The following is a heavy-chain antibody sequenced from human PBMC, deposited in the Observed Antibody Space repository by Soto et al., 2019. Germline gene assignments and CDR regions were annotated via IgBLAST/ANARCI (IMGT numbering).Heavy chain of an antibody. CDR3: ARGGYSYGLIGWFDP. V-gene: IGHV4-59*01. CDR2: IYYSGST. J-gene: IGHJ5*02. D-gene: IGHD5-18*01. Sequence: PEETLSLTCTVSGGSISGYYWSWIRQPPGKGLEWIGYIYYSGSTNYNPSLKSRVTISVDTSKNQLSLKLSSVTAADTAVYYCARGGYSYGLIGWFDPWGQGTLVTVSS. CDR1: GGSISGYY.